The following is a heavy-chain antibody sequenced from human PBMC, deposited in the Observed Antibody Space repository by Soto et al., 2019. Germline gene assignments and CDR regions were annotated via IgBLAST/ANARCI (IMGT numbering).Heavy chain of an antibody. J-gene: IGHJ3*02. CDR2: INHTGNT. D-gene: IGHD3-10*01. V-gene: IGHV4-34*01. CDR1: GGPFSGYD. CDR3: ARADGSGSLGI. Sequence: SETLSLTCALSGGPFSGYDRNGIRQAPGKGLEWLAEINHTGNTNYNPSLAGRLTISADPSNNQFSLKLSSVTAADTAVYYCARADGSGSLGIWGQGTMVTVSS.